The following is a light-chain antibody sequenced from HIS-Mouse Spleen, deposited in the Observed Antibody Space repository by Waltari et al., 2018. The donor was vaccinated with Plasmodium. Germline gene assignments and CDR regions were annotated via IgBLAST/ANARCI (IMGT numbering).Light chain of an antibody. CDR1: SSDVGGYNY. CDR2: DCS. Sequence: QSALTQSRSVSGSPGQPVTISCTVTSSDVGGYNYVSWYQQHPGKAPKLMINDCSRRACGVPDRFAGSKAGNTATLTISGRQAEDEADYYCFSYAGSYTWVFGGGTKLTVL. J-gene: IGLJ2*01. CDR3: FSYAGSYTWV. V-gene: IGLV2-11*01.